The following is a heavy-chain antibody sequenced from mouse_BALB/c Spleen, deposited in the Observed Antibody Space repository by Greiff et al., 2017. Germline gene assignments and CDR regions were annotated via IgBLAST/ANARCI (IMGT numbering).Heavy chain of an antibody. J-gene: IGHJ4*01. CDR1: GFNIKDTY. D-gene: IGHD2-1*01. CDR3: ARGGDGNYYAMDY. Sequence: EVQLQQSGAELVKPGASVKLSCTASGFNIKDTYMHWVKQRPEQGLEWIGRIDPANGNTKYDPKFQGKATITADTSSNTAYLQLSSLTSEDTAVYYCARGGDGNYYAMDYWGQGTSVTVSS. V-gene: IGHV14-3*02. CDR2: IDPANGNT.